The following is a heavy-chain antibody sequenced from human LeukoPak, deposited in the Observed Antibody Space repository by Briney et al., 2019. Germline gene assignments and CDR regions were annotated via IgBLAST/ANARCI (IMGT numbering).Heavy chain of an antibody. CDR3: ATPRAYYDILTGPGGWFDP. D-gene: IGHD3-9*01. CDR2: IYYSGST. Sequence: SETLSLTCTVSGGSISSYYWSWIRQPPGKGLEWIGYIYYSGSTNYNPSLKSRVTISVDTSKNQFSLKLSSVTAADTAVYYCATPRAYYDILTGPGGWFDPWGQGTLVTVSS. J-gene: IGHJ5*02. CDR1: GGSISSYY. V-gene: IGHV4-59*12.